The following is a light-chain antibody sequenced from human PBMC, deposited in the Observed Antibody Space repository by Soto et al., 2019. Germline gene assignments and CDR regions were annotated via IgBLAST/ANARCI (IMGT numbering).Light chain of an antibody. CDR1: QSVTNW. J-gene: IGKJ2*01. Sequence: EIQMTQSPSTLSASVGDRVTITCRASQSVTNWLAWYQQKPGKAPNLLIYDASRLQTGIPSRFSGSGSGTEFTLTISSLQPDDFATYYCQQYTTYPYTFGQGTKLEIK. CDR2: DAS. V-gene: IGKV1-5*01. CDR3: QQYTTYPYT.